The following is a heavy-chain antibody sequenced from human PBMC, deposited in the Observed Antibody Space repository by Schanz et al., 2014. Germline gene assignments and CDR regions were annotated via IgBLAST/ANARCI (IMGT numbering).Heavy chain of an antibody. D-gene: IGHD3-3*01. V-gene: IGHV4-39*01. Sequence: QLHLQESGPGLAKPSETLSLICSVSGGSISTSSRYWGWIRQSPGKGLEWLGSLYYTGKTHYNPSLKSKVTIPRDTPKTRFTLTLTSVPAADTAVYYCVRHGNYEFWHGPTPQFENWGQGTLVTVS. CDR2: LYYTGKT. CDR3: VRHGNYEFWHGPTPQFEN. J-gene: IGHJ4*02. CDR1: GGSISTSSRY.